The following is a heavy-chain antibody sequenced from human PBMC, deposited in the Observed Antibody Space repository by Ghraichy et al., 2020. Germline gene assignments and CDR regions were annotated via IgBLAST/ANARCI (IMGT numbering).Heavy chain of an antibody. D-gene: IGHD1-26*01. CDR2: IFYRGST. CDR1: GDSISSGHYY. J-gene: IGHJ4*02. Sequence: SETLSLTCSVSGDSISSGHYYWSWIRQYPGKGLEWIEYIFYRGSTYYNPSLESRISMSVDPSTNLFSLNMNSVTAADTAVYCCARESRGVGYFENWGQGTLGTVSS. V-gene: IGHV4-31*03. CDR3: ARESRGVGYFEN.